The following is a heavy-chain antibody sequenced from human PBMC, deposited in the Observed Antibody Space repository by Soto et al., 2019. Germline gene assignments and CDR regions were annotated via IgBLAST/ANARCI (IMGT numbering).Heavy chain of an antibody. J-gene: IGHJ3*02. CDR1: GYTFTSYG. CDR2: ISAYNGNT. Sequence: ASVKVACKASGYTFTSYGISWVRQAPRQGLEWMGWISAYNGNTNYAQKLQGRVTMTTDTSTSTAYMELRSLRSDDTAVYYCARDSGPGGAFDIWGQGTMVTVSS. CDR3: ARDSGPGGAFDI. V-gene: IGHV1-18*01.